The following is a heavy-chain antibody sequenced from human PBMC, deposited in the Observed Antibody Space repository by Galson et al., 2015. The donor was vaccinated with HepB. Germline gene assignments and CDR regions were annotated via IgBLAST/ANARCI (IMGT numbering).Heavy chain of an antibody. V-gene: IGHV3-30*04. CDR1: GFTFSSYA. CDR2: ISYDGSNK. D-gene: IGHD6-13*01. Sequence: SLRLSCAASGFTFSSYAMHWVRQAPGKGLEWVAVISYDGSNKYYADSVKGRFTISRDNSKNTLYLQMNSLRAEDTAVYYCARDDNSSSWYGWYDSYGMDVWGQGTTVTVSS. CDR3: ARDDNSSSWYGWYDSYGMDV. J-gene: IGHJ6*02.